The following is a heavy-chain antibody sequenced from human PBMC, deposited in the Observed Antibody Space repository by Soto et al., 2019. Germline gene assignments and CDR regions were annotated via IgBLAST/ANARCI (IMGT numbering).Heavy chain of an antibody. V-gene: IGHV1-2*04. Sequence: GXSVKSSSEASGYPFTCYYMHRVRQAPGQGLEWMGWINPNSGGTNYAQKFQGWVTMTRDTSISTAYMELSRLRSDDTAVYYCARGFLEWLFDYWGQGSLVTVSS. CDR2: INPNSGGT. D-gene: IGHD3-3*01. CDR1: GYPFTCYY. J-gene: IGHJ4*02. CDR3: ARGFLEWLFDY.